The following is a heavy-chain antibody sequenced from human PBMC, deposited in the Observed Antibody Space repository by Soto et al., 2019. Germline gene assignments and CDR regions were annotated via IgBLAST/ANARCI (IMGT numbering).Heavy chain of an antibody. D-gene: IGHD3-3*01. CDR3: AKDPRRPSGYDFWSGYSFDY. CDR1: GFTFSNYG. CDR2: ISYDGSNE. Sequence: PGGSLRLSCAASGFTFSNYGMHWVRQAPGMGLEWVAVISYDGSNEHYADSVKGRFTISRDNSKNTLYLQMNSLRAEDTAVYYCAKDPRRPSGYDFWSGYSFDYWGQGTPVTVSS. V-gene: IGHV3-30*18. J-gene: IGHJ4*02.